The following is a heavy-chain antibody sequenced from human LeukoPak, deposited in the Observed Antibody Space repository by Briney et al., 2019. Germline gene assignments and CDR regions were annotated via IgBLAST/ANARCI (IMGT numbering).Heavy chain of an antibody. CDR3: ARDSLRTAIAMAGGNWFDP. CDR1: GYTFTVYH. Sequence: ASLRVSSKASGYTFTVYHMHWVRQAPGQGREWMGIINPSGGSKSYAEKCQGRVTMNRDTAKSTVYMELSSLRSEDTAVYYCARDSLRTAIAMAGGNWFDPWGQGNLVTVSS. CDR2: INPSGGSK. J-gene: IGHJ5*02. V-gene: IGHV1-46*01. D-gene: IGHD6-19*01.